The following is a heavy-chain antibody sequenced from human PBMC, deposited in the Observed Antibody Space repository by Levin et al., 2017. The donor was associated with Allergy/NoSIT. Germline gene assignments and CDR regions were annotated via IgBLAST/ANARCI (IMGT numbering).Heavy chain of an antibody. V-gene: IGHV1-2*02. CDR3: ARELPLDY. D-gene: IGHD1-26*01. J-gene: IGHJ4*02. CDR2: INPNSGGT. Sequence: GESLKISCKASGYTFTGYYMHWVRQAPGQGLEWMGWINPNSGGTNYAQKFQGRVTMTRDTSISTAYMELSRLRSDDTAVYYCARELPLDYWGQGTLVTVSS. CDR1: GYTFTGYY.